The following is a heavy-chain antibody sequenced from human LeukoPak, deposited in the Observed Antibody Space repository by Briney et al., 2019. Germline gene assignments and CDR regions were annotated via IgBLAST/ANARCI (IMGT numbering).Heavy chain of an antibody. V-gene: IGHV3-23*01. CDR2: ISGSGGST. D-gene: IGHD6-6*01. J-gene: IGHJ6*02. CDR3: AKWDSRSPYYYGMDV. Sequence: GGSLRLSCAASVFTFISFAMSWVRQAPGKELEWVSAISGSGGSTYDADSVKGRFTISRDNSKNTLYLQMNSLRAEDTAVYYCAKWDSRSPYYYGMDVWGQGTTVTVSS. CDR1: VFTFISFA.